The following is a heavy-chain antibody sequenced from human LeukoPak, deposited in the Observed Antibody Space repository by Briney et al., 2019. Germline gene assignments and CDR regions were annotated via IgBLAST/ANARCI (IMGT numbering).Heavy chain of an antibody. V-gene: IGHV3-21*01. CDR1: GFMFSGYS. D-gene: IGHD3-3*01. Sequence: KPGGSLRLSCAASGFMFSGYSMNWVRQAPGKGLEWVSSISSSSSYIYYADSVKGRFTTSRDNAKDSLYLQMNSLRAEDTAVYYCARDPNYDFWSGYYVAYFDYWGQGTLVTVSS. J-gene: IGHJ4*02. CDR3: ARDPNYDFWSGYYVAYFDY. CDR2: ISSSSSYI.